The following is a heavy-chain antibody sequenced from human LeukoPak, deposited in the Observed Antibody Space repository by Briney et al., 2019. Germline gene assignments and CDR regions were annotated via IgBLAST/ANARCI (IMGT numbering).Heavy chain of an antibody. CDR3: ARDHTYDNSGFYYYYGMDV. Sequence: PSETLSLTCTVSGGSISSGGYYWSWIRQHPGKGLEWIGYVYNSGNSYYNPSLKSRVIISIDTSKNQFSLKLSSVTAADTAVYYCARDHTYDNSGFYYYYGMDVWGQGTTVTVSS. D-gene: IGHD3-22*01. J-gene: IGHJ6*02. CDR2: VYNSGNS. CDR1: GGSISSGGYY. V-gene: IGHV4-31*03.